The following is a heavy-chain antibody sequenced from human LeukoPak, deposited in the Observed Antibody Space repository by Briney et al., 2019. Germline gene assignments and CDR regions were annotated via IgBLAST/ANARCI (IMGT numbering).Heavy chain of an antibody. Sequence: GGSLRLSCAASGFTFSSYWMSWVRQAPGKGREWVANIKQDGSEKYYVDSVKGRFTISRDNAKNSLYLQMNSLRAEDTAVYYCAREPAYYYDSSGYYDYWGQGTLVTVSS. D-gene: IGHD3-22*01. CDR3: AREPAYYYDSSGYYDY. J-gene: IGHJ4*02. CDR1: GFTFSSYW. V-gene: IGHV3-7*01. CDR2: IKQDGSEK.